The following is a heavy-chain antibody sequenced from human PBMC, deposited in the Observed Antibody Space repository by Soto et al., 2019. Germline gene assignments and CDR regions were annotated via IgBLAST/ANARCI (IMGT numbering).Heavy chain of an antibody. J-gene: IGHJ6*03. Sequence: EVQLLESGGGLVQPGGSLRLSCAASGFTFSSYAMSWVRQAPGKGLEWVSAISGSGGSTYYADSVKGRFTISRDNSQKTLYLQMNSLRAEDTAVYYCEKDRLRVGRRYMDVWGKGTTVTVSS. D-gene: IGHD5-12*01. CDR2: ISGSGGST. CDR3: EKDRLRVGRRYMDV. CDR1: GFTFSSYA. V-gene: IGHV3-23*01.